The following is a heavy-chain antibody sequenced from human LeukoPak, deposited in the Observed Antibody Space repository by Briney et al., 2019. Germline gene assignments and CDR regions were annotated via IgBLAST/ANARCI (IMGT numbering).Heavy chain of an antibody. CDR3: ASGDSSGPIPYYYYGMDV. CDR1: GGTFSSYT. D-gene: IGHD3-22*01. Sequence: SVKVSCKASGGTFSSYTIRWVRQAPGQGLEWMGRIIPILCIANYAQKLQGRVTITADKSTSTAYMELSSLRSEDTAVYYCASGDSSGPIPYYYYGMDVWGQGTTVTVSS. V-gene: IGHV1-69*02. CDR2: IIPILCIA. J-gene: IGHJ6*02.